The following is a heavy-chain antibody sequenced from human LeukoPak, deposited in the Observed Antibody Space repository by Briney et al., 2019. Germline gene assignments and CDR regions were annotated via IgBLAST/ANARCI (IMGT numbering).Heavy chain of an antibody. CDR3: ATVPLPAAFDI. CDR1: GFTFSSYS. V-gene: IGHV3-48*01. Sequence: GGSLRLSCAASGFTFSSYSMNWVRQAPGKGLEWVSYISSSSSTIYYADSVKGRFTISRDNAKNSLYLQMNSLRAEDTAVYYCATVPLPAAFDIWGQGTMVTVSS. J-gene: IGHJ3*02. CDR2: ISSSSSTI.